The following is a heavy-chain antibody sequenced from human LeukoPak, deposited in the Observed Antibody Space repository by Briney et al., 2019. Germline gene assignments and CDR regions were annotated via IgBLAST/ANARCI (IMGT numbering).Heavy chain of an antibody. CDR2: IYYSGST. D-gene: IGHD3-16*02. Sequence: KSSETLSLTCTVSGGSISSYYWSWIRQPPGKGLEWIGYIYYSGSTNYNPSLKSRVTISVDTSKNQFSLKLSSVTAADTAVYYCAREAKIDYVWGSYRHFDYWGQGTLVTVSS. CDR3: AREAKIDYVWGSYRHFDY. CDR1: GGSISSYY. V-gene: IGHV4-59*01. J-gene: IGHJ4*02.